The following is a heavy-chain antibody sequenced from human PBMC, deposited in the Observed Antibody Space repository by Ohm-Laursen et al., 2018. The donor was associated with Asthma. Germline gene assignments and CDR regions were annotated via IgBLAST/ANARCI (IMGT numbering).Heavy chain of an antibody. CDR1: GGSFSGYY. CDR2: INHSGST. CDR3: AREKHDYGDYVFDY. V-gene: IGHV4-34*01. Sequence: SETLSLTSAVYGGSFSGYYWSWIRQPPGKGLEWIGEINHSGSTNYNPSLKSRVTISVDTSKNQFSLKLSSVTAADTAVYYCAREKHDYGDYVFDYWGQGTLVTVSS. J-gene: IGHJ4*02. D-gene: IGHD4-17*01.